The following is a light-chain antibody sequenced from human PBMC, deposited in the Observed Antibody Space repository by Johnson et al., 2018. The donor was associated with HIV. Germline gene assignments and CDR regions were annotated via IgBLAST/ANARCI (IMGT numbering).Light chain of an antibody. Sequence: QAVLTQPPSVSAAPGQKVTISCSGSSSNIGNNYVSWYQQLPGTAPKLLIYDNNKRPSRIPDRFSGSKSRTSATLGIPRLQAGDEADYYCGTWDSSLSAYVFGTGTKVTVL. CDR2: DNN. J-gene: IGLJ1*01. CDR1: SSNIGNNY. CDR3: GTWDSSLSAYV. V-gene: IGLV1-51*01.